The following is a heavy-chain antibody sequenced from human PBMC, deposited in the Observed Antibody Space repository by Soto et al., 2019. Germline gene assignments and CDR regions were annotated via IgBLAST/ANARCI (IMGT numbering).Heavy chain of an antibody. D-gene: IGHD3-16*02. Sequence: EVQLLESGGGLVQPGGSLRLSCAASGFTFSSYAMSWVRQAPGKGLEWVSAISGSGGSTYYADSVKGRFTISRDNSKNTLYLQMNSLSAEDTAVYYCAKDYNRKVMITFGGVIAHWGQGTLVTVSS. CDR2: ISGSGGST. J-gene: IGHJ4*02. V-gene: IGHV3-23*01. CDR3: AKDYNRKVMITFGGVIAH. CDR1: GFTFSSYA.